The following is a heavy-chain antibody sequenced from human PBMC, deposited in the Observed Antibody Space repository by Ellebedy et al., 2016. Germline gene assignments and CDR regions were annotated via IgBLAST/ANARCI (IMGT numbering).Heavy chain of an antibody. J-gene: IGHJ4*02. V-gene: IGHV1-69*13. CDR3: ARDQSLVGIFDY. D-gene: IGHD2-2*01. CDR1: GGTFSSYA. Sequence: SVKVSCXASGGTFSSYAISWVRQAPGQGLEWMGGIIPIFGTANYAQKFQGRVTITADESTSTAYMELSSLRSEDTAVYYCARDQSLVGIFDYWGQGTLVTVSS. CDR2: IIPIFGTA.